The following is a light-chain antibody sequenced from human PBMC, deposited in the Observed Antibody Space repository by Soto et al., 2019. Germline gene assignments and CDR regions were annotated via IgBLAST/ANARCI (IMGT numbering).Light chain of an antibody. V-gene: IGKV3-20*01. CDR2: GAS. CDR3: QQYCSSPPIT. CDR1: QSVSSSY. Sequence: EIVLTQSPGTLSLSPGERATLSCRASQSVSSSYLAWYQQKPGQAPRLLIYGASSRATGIPDRFSGSGSETDFPLTISRLEPEDFAVYYCQQYCSSPPITFGQGTRLEIK. J-gene: IGKJ5*01.